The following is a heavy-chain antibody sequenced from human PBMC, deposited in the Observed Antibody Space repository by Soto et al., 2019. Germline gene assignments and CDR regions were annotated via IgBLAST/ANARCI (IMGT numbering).Heavy chain of an antibody. D-gene: IGHD1-26*01. Sequence: QVQLVESGGGLVEPGGSLRLSCGASGFTFSDYYMTWIRQAPGKGLEWVSYIAGTSYYTNYAASVKGRFIISRDNARSSLYLQMKSLRAEDTAVYYCARAKSSGRDDAFDIWGQGTVVTVSS. CDR2: IAGTSYYT. CDR3: ARAKSSGRDDAFDI. CDR1: GFTFSDYY. V-gene: IGHV3-11*05. J-gene: IGHJ3*02.